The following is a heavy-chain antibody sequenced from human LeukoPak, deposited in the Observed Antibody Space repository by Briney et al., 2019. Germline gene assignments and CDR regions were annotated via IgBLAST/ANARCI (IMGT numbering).Heavy chain of an antibody. CDR1: GFTPSSYW. Sequence: GGTLRLSCAASGFTPSSYWMTCVRQAPGKGLERVAKIKQDGSEKYYVDSVKGRFTISRDNAKNSLYLQMNSLGAEDTAVYYCARRGTSSSWAHFDYWGQGTLVTVSS. V-gene: IGHV3-7*05. J-gene: IGHJ4*02. D-gene: IGHD6-13*01. CDR2: IKQDGSEK. CDR3: ARRGTSSSWAHFDY.